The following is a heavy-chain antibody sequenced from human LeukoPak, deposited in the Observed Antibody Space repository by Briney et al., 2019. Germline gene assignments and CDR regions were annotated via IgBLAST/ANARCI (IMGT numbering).Heavy chain of an antibody. D-gene: IGHD5-24*01. CDR2: IYYSGST. J-gene: IGHJ5*02. CDR1: GGSISSSSYY. CDR3: ARADGHRDL. Sequence: SETLSLTCTVSGGSISSSSYYWGWIRQPPGKGLEWIGSIYYSGSTYYNPSLRSRVSISIDKSKNQFSLRLTSVTAADTAMYYCARADGHRDLWGQGTLVIVSS. V-gene: IGHV4-39*07.